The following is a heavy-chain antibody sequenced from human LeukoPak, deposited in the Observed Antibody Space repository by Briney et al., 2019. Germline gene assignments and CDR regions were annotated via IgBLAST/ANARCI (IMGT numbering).Heavy chain of an antibody. CDR3: ARDQAPDVKRYNWFDP. Sequence: VASVKVSCKASGSTFTNFGISWVRQAPGQGLEWMGWISAYNGNTNYAQKLQGRVTMTTDTSTSTAYMELRSLRSDDTAVYYCARDQAPDVKRYNWFDPWGQGTLVTVSS. CDR1: GSTFTNFG. D-gene: IGHD4-17*01. V-gene: IGHV1-18*01. CDR2: ISAYNGNT. J-gene: IGHJ5*02.